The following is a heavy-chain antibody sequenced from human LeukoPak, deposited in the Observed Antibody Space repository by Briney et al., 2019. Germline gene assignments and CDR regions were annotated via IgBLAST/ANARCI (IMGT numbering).Heavy chain of an antibody. D-gene: IGHD6-19*01. CDR2: INPNSGGT. V-gene: IGHV1-2*02. J-gene: IGHJ4*02. CDR1: GYTFTGYY. CDR3: ARDNGSGWSNLYYFDY. Sequence: ASVKVSCKASGYTFTGYYMHWVRQAPGQGLEWMGWINPNSGGTNYAQKFQGRVTMTRDTSISTAYMELSRLRPDDTAVYYCARDNGSGWSNLYYFDYWGQGTLVTVSS.